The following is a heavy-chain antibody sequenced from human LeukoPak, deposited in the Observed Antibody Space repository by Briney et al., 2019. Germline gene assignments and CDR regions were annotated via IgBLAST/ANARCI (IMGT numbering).Heavy chain of an antibody. D-gene: IGHD1-26*01. Sequence: ASVKVSCKASGYTFTGYYMHWVRQAPGQGLEWMGRINPNSGGTNYAQKFQGRVTMTRDTSISTAYMELSRLRFDDMAVYYCAREAGGTWGATDYWGQGTLVTVSS. J-gene: IGHJ4*02. V-gene: IGHV1-2*06. CDR1: GYTFTGYY. CDR2: INPNSGGT. CDR3: AREAGGTWGATDY.